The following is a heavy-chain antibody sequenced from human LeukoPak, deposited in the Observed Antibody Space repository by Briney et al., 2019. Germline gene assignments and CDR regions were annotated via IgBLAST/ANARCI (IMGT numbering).Heavy chain of an antibody. J-gene: IGHJ4*02. V-gene: IGHV3-30*03. CDR2: ISSDGNNY. CDR1: GFTFSNYS. D-gene: IGHD5-18*01. Sequence: GGSLRLSCVVSGFTFSNYSMNWVRQAPGKGLEWVAVISSDGNNYYYADSVKGRFTISRDNSKNTLYLQMNSLRAEDTAVYYCARDATRGYSYGFPFDYWGQGTLVTVSS. CDR3: ARDATRGYSYGFPFDY.